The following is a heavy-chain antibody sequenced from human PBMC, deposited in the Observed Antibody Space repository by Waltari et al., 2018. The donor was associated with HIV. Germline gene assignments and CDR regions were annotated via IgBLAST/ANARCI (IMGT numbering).Heavy chain of an antibody. CDR2: IYTSGGT. Sequence: QVQLQESGPGLVKPSQTLSLTCTVSGGSISSGSYYWSWIRQPAGKGLEWIGRIYTSGGTNYNPSLKSRVTISVDTSKNQFSLKLSSVTAADTAVYYCAREAFRAGYYWGQGTLVTVSS. V-gene: IGHV4-61*02. CDR3: AREAFRAGYY. CDR1: GGSISSGSYY. J-gene: IGHJ4*02. D-gene: IGHD3-3*02.